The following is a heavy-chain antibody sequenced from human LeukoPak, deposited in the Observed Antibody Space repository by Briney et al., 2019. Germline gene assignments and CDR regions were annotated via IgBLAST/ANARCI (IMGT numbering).Heavy chain of an antibody. D-gene: IGHD6-19*01. CDR2: INHSGST. J-gene: IGHJ4*02. CDR3: ARGGSGWYGLDY. V-gene: IGHV4-39*07. CDR1: GGSISSGDYY. Sequence: SETLSLTCTVSGGSISSGDYYWSWIRQPPGKGLEWIGEINHSGSTNYNPSLKSRVTISVDTSKNQFSLKLSSVTAADTAVYYCARGGSGWYGLDYWGQGTLVTVSS.